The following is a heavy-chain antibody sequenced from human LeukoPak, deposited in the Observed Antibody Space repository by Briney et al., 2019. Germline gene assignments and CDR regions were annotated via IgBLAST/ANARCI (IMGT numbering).Heavy chain of an antibody. CDR3: AKARRYSGSYYGIEEGYYFDY. V-gene: IGHV3-30*18. J-gene: IGHJ4*02. CDR1: GFTFSSYG. D-gene: IGHD1-26*01. Sequence: GGSLRLSCAASGFTFSSYGMHWVRQAPGKGLEWVAVISYDGSNKYYADSVKGRFTISRDNSKNTLYLQMNSLRAEDTAVYYCAKARRYSGSYYGIEEGYYFDYWGQGTLVTVSS. CDR2: ISYDGSNK.